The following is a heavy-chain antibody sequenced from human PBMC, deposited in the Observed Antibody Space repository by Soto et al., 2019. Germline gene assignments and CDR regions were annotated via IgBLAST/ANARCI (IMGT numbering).Heavy chain of an antibody. CDR3: ATRSGYSYFVY. Sequence: EASVTVACTGSGGTFSSYAISWVRQAPGQGLEWMGGIIPIFGTANYAQKFQGRVTITADESTSTAYMELSSLRSEDTAVYYCATRSGYSYFVYWGQGTLVTSPQ. CDR2: IIPIFGTA. D-gene: IGHD5-18*01. CDR1: GGTFSSYA. J-gene: IGHJ4*02. V-gene: IGHV1-69*13.